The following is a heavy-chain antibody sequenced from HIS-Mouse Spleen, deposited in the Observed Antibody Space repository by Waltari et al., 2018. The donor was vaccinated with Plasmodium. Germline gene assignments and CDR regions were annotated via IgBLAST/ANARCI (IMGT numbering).Heavy chain of an antibody. J-gene: IGHJ4*02. CDR2: IYYSGST. D-gene: IGHD6-6*01. V-gene: IGHV4-59*01. CDR3: ARGGYSSSSYYFDY. Sequence: QVQLQESGPGLVKPSETLSLTCTVSGGPISSYYWSWIRQPPGKGLEWIAYIYYSGSTNYNPSLKSRVTISVDTPKNQFSLKLSSVTAADTAVFYCARGGYSSSSYYFDYWGQGTLVTVSS. CDR1: GGPISSYY.